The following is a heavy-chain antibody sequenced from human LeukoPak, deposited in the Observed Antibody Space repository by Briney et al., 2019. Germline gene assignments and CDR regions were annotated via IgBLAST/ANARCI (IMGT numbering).Heavy chain of an antibody. D-gene: IGHD3-22*01. V-gene: IGHV4-4*07. J-gene: IGHJ1*01. CDR3: ARDDAIMIGL. CDR1: GDSISSYY. Sequence: PSETLSLTCTVSGDSISSYYWSWIRQPAGKGLEWIGRIYTSGSTNYNPSLKSRVTMAVDTSRNQFSLKLTSVTAADTAVYYCARDDAIMIGLWGQGTLVTVSS. CDR2: IYTSGST.